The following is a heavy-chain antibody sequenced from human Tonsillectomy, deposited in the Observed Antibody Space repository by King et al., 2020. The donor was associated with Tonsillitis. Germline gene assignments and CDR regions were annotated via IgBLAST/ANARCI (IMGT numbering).Heavy chain of an antibody. CDR2: IRGDGRVK. J-gene: IGHJ3*02. CDR1: GYTFSYYW. V-gene: IGHV3-7*04. D-gene: IGHD3-22*01. Sequence: VQLVESGGGLVQPGGSLRLSCAASGYTFSYYWMTWVRPAPGKGLEWGANIRGDGRVKYFVGLVKGRFTISRDNAKKSLYLQMNSLRAEDTAVYYCARDRNYYDKSGFYDAFDIWGQGTMVTVSS. CDR3: ARDRNYYDKSGFYDAFDI.